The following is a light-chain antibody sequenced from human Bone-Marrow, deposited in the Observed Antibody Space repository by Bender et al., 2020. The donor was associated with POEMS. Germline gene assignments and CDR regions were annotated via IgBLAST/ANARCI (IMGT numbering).Light chain of an antibody. CDR2: QDT. V-gene: IGLV3-1*01. J-gene: IGLJ3*02. CDR3: QAWDTYSLM. CDR1: DLGDKY. Sequence: SYEVTQPPSVSVSPGQTASITCSGDDLGDKYVAWSQQKPGQSPVLVIYQDTKRPSGIPERFSGSNSGNTATLTISGTQAMDEADYYCQAWDTYSLMFGGGTKLTVL.